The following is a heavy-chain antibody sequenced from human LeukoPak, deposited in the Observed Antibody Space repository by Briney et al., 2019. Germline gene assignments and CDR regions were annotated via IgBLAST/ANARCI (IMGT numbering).Heavy chain of an antibody. J-gene: IGHJ4*02. CDR2: INAGNGNT. CDR1: GYTFTSYA. Sequence: ASVKVSCKASGYTFTSYAMHWVRQAPGQRLEWMGWINAGNGNTKYSQKFPGRVTITRDTSASTAYMELSSLRSEDTAVYYCARDGGYCSGGSCYPLNYFDYWGQGTLVTVSS. CDR3: ARDGGYCSGGSCYPLNYFDY. D-gene: IGHD2-15*01. V-gene: IGHV1-3*01.